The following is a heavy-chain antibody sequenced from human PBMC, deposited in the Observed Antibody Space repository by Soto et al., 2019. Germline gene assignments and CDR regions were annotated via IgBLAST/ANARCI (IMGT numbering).Heavy chain of an antibody. V-gene: IGHV1-2*04. D-gene: IGHD3-16*01. CDR3: ARGAWDYYYGMDV. CDR2: INPYSGGT. CDR1: GYTFTSYG. Sequence: ASVKVSCKASGYTFTSYGISWVRQASGQGLEWMGWINPYSGGTNYAQKFQGWVTMTRDTSISTAYMELSRLRSDDTAVYYCARGAWDYYYGMDVWGQGTTVTVSS. J-gene: IGHJ6*02.